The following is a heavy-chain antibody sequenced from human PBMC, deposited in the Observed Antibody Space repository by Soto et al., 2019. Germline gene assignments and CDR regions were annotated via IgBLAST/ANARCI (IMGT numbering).Heavy chain of an antibody. CDR2: INVYNGNT. D-gene: IGHD3-10*01. CDR3: ARGVGSGSSYNQYNLFDP. Sequence: QVQRVQSGGEVKKPGASVKVSCKASGYTFTNYGISWVRQAPGQGLEGMGWINVYNGNTKYAQKVQGRVTMTTDTSTSTAYMELRSLRSDDTAVYYCARGVGSGSSYNQYNLFDPWGQGTLVTGSS. J-gene: IGHJ5*02. CDR1: GYTFTNYG. V-gene: IGHV1-18*01.